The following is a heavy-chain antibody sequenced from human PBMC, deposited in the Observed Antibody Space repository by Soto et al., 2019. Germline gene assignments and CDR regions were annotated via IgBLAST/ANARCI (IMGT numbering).Heavy chain of an antibody. V-gene: IGHV2-5*02. CDR2: IYHDDDK. CDR3: AHAPHPLLDDPFDI. Sequence: SGPTLVNPTQTLTLTCTFSGFSLSTHRVGVGWIRQPPGKALQWVAIIYHDDDKRYSPSLKNRVTITKDTSNNQVFLTMTNMEKSYTSTYLCAHAPHPLLDDPFDIWGQGTMVTVSS. D-gene: IGHD2-15*01. CDR1: GFSLSTHRVG. J-gene: IGHJ3*02.